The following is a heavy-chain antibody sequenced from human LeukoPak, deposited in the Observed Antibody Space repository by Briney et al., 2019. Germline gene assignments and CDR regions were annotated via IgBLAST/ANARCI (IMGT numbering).Heavy chain of an antibody. V-gene: IGHV3-64*01. D-gene: IGHD3-9*01. CDR1: GFMFNNYA. CDR3: ARDPGYTTDWFYYYYMDV. CDR2: ISTDGDTP. J-gene: IGHJ6*03. Sequence: PGGSLRLSCAASGFMFNNYAMHWVRRAPGKGLEHVSAISTDGDTPYYANSVKGRFTISRDNSKNTLYLQMGSLRVEDTAVYFCARDPGYTTDWFYYYYMDVWGKGTTVIVSS.